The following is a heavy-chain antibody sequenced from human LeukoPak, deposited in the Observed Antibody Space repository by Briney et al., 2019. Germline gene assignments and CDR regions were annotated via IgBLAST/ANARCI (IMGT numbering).Heavy chain of an antibody. D-gene: IGHD3-10*01. V-gene: IGHV4-39*01. CDR1: GVSISSSLYY. J-gene: IGHJ3*02. CDR2: IYYSGST. CDR3: ARRGGSGRSFDI. Sequence: PSETLTLTCNVSGVSISSSLYYWAWLRRPPGKGLEWIGTIYYSGSTYYNPSLKSRVAISVDTSKNQLSLKLNSVTAADTAVYYCARRGGSGRSFDIWGQGTMVTVSS.